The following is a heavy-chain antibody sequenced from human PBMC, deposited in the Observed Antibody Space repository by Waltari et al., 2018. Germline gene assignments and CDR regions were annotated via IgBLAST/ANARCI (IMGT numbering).Heavy chain of an antibody. CDR1: GFTFSSYG. V-gene: IGHV3-30*02. J-gene: IGHJ6*03. CDR3: AREGVFYYYYMDV. D-gene: IGHD6-13*01. Sequence: QVQLVESGGGVVQPGGSLRLSCAASGFTFSSYGMHWVRQAPGKGLEWVAFIRYDGSNKYYADSVKGRFTISRDNAKNSLYLQMNSLRAEDTAVYYCAREGVFYYYYMDVWGKGTTVTVSS. CDR2: IRYDGSNK.